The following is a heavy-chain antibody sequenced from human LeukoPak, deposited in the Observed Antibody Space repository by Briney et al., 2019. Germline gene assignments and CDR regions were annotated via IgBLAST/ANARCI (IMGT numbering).Heavy chain of an antibody. CDR1: GCTLTELS. CDR2: FDPEDGET. CDR3: ATRRERCEGFLFYFDY. Sequence: ASVKVSCKVSGCTLTELSMHWVRQAPGKGLEWMGGFDPEDGETIYAQKFQGRVTMTEDTSTDTAYMELSSLTSEDTAVYYCATRRERCEGFLFYFDYWGQGTLVTVSS. J-gene: IGHJ4*02. D-gene: IGHD1-26*01. V-gene: IGHV1-24*01.